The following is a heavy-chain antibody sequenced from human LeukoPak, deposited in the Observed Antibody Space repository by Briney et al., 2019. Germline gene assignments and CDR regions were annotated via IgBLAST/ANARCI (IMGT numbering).Heavy chain of an antibody. Sequence: GGSLRLSCAASGFTFSYFEMNWVRQAPGKGLEWLSYISLSGSTIYYADSVKGRLTISRDNAKSSLYLQMNSLRAEDTAVYYCARVGEGLVAPDTGRCFDYWGQGTLVTVSS. J-gene: IGHJ4*02. CDR3: ARVGEGLVAPDTGRCFDY. CDR1: GFTFSYFE. D-gene: IGHD2-2*01. CDR2: ISLSGSTI. V-gene: IGHV3-48*03.